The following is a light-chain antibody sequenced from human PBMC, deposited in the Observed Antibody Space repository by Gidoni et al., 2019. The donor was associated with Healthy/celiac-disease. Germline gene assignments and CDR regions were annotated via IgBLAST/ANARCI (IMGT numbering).Light chain of an antibody. V-gene: IGKV3-15*01. CDR3: QQYKNWPVFT. CDR2: GAS. CDR1: QSVSSN. J-gene: IGKJ3*01. Sequence: EIVMTQSPATLSVSPGERATLSCRASQSVSSNLAWYQQKPGQAPRLLIYGASTRATGIPARFSGSGSGTEFTLTISSLQSEDFAVYYCQQYKNWPVFTFGPGTKVDIK.